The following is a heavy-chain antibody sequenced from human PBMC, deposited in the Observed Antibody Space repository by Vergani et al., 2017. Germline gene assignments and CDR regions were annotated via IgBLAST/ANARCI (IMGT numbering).Heavy chain of an antibody. J-gene: IGHJ5*02. V-gene: IGHV3-23*04. CDR3: ARVLSLSLASGRGFDP. D-gene: IGHD2/OR15-2a*01. Sequence: EVQLVESGGGLVQPGGSLRLSCAASGFTFSSYAMSWVRQAPGKGLEWVSAISGSGGSTYYADSVKGRFTISRDNSKNTLYLQMNSLRAEDTAVYYCARVLSLSLASGRGFDPWGQGTLVTVSS. CDR2: ISGSGGST. CDR1: GFTFSSYA.